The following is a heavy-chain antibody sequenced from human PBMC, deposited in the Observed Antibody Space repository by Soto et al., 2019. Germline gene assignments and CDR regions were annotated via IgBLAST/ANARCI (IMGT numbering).Heavy chain of an antibody. CDR1: GFTFRSYG. Sequence: QMQLVESGGGVVQPGRSLRLSCAASGFTFRSYGIHWVRQAPGKGLEWVALIWFAGSKKYYVDSVKGRCAVSRDNSKNTLYLQMNSLRVEDTAVYYCARDRLVPYGYGMDVWGQGTTVTVSS. CDR3: ARDRLVPYGYGMDV. V-gene: IGHV3-33*01. D-gene: IGHD2-2*01. CDR2: IWFAGSKK. J-gene: IGHJ6*02.